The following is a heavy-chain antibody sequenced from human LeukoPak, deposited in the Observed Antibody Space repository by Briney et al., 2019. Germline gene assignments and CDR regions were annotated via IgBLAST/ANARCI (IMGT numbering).Heavy chain of an antibody. Sequence: GGSLRLSCAASGFTFSSYTMSWVRQAPGKGLEWVSAISGSGGSTYYADSVKGRFTISRDNSKNTLYLQMNSLRSEDTAVYYCARGLLWRRTMVRYYGMDVWGQGTTVTVSS. CDR2: ISGSGGST. V-gene: IGHV3-23*01. J-gene: IGHJ6*02. CDR1: GFTFSSYT. CDR3: ARGLLWRRTMVRYYGMDV. D-gene: IGHD3-10*01.